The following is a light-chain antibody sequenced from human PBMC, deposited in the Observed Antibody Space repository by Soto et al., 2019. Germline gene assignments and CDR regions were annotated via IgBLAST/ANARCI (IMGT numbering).Light chain of an antibody. Sequence: DIPMTQYPSSLSASVGDRVTITCRASQSISRNLNWYQQKRGKAPKALIYAASNLQSGVPSRFSGSGSGTDFTLPINSLQPEDFATYFCQKSYSYPCTFGQGTKLEIK. CDR1: QSISRN. CDR3: QKSYSYPCT. CDR2: AAS. J-gene: IGKJ2*02. V-gene: IGKV1-39*01.